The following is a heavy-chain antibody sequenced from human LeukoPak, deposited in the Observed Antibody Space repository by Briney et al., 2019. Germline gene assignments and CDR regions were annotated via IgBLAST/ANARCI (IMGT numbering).Heavy chain of an antibody. Sequence: PSETLSLTCAVYGGSFSGYYWSWIRQPPGKGLEWIGEINHSGSTNYNPSLKSRVTISVDTSKNQFSLKLSSVTAADTAVYHCARVHYYFDYWGQGTLVTVSS. CDR2: INHSGST. CDR1: GGSFSGYY. V-gene: IGHV4-34*01. CDR3: ARVHYYFDY. J-gene: IGHJ4*02.